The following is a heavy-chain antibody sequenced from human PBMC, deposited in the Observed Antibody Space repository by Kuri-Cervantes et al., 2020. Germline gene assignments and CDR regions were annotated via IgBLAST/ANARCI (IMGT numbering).Heavy chain of an antibody. CDR1: GDSVSSNSAA. J-gene: IGHJ4*02. CDR3: ARSPPPTSYDYIWGSYRPWFDY. D-gene: IGHD3-16*02. V-gene: IGHV6-1*01. CDR2: TYYRPKWYN. Sequence: SETLSLTCAISGDSVSSNSAAWDWVRRSPSGGLEWLGRTYYRPKWYNDYAVSVKSRITINSDTSKNQFSLQLNSVTAADTAVYYCARSPPPTSYDYIWGSYRPWFDYWGQGTLVTVSS.